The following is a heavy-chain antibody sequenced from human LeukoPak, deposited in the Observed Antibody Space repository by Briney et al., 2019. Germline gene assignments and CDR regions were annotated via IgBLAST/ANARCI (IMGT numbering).Heavy chain of an antibody. Sequence: TPSETLSLTCSVSGVSINPYYWSWIRQSAGKGLEWIGRVYASGTTNCHPSLNGRVTLSVDMSKNHFSLRLSSVTAADTAVYYCARDQGYTYGQTHYFDLWGQGILVTVSS. D-gene: IGHD5-18*01. CDR3: ARDQGYTYGQTHYFDL. CDR1: GVSINPYY. CDR2: VYASGTT. J-gene: IGHJ4*02. V-gene: IGHV4-4*07.